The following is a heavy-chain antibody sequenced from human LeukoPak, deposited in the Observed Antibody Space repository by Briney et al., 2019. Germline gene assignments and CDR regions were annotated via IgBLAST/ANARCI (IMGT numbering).Heavy chain of an antibody. J-gene: IGHJ4*02. V-gene: IGHV3-53*01. D-gene: IGHD3-10*01. Sequence: GGSLRLSCAASGDSVSRNYMSCVRQAPGKGLEWVSVIYSGGITFYADSVKGRFSISRDNSKNTLYLQMNSLRAEDTAVYYCASARGSDYGSLGDWGQGTLVTVSS. CDR2: IYSGGIT. CDR1: GDSVSRNY. CDR3: ASARGSDYGSLGD.